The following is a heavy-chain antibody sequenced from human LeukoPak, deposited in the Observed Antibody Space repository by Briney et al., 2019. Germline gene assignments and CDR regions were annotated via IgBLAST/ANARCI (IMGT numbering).Heavy chain of an antibody. J-gene: IGHJ4*02. D-gene: IGHD6-19*01. CDR3: ARSVAVAGTYRLFDY. V-gene: IGHV3-30-3*01. CDR2: ISYDGSNK. Sequence: PGGSLRLSCTASGFIFTKAWMSWVRQAPGKGLEWVAVISYDGSNKYYADSVKGRFTISRDNSKNTLYLQTNSLRAEDTAVYYCARSVAVAGTYRLFDYWGQGTLVTVSS. CDR1: GFIFTKAW.